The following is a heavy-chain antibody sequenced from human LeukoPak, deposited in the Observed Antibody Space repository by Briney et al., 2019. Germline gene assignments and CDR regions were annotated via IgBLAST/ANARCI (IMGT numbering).Heavy chain of an antibody. J-gene: IGHJ4*02. V-gene: IGHV4-34*01. Sequence: SETLSLTCAVYGGSFSGHYWGWIRQPPGKGLEWIGEIYHSGSTNYNPSLKSRVTISVDTSKNQFSLKLTSVTVADTAVYYCARRRAYTSNWYVDYWGQGTLVTVSP. CDR1: GGSFSGHY. CDR3: ARRRAYTSNWYVDY. CDR2: IYHSGST. D-gene: IGHD6-13*01.